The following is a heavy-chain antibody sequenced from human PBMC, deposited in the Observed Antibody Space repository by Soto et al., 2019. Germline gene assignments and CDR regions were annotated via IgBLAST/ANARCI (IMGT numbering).Heavy chain of an antibody. Sequence: EVQLLESGGGLLQPGGSLRLSCAASGFTFSSYAMNWVRQAPGKGLEWVSGISGSSGTTYYADSAKGRFTISRDNSKNTLYLQMNSLRGEDTAVYYCAKSLRSDPAAFDIWGQGTMVTVSS. J-gene: IGHJ3*02. D-gene: IGHD4-17*01. CDR1: GFTFSSYA. V-gene: IGHV3-23*01. CDR3: AKSLRSDPAAFDI. CDR2: ISGSSGTT.